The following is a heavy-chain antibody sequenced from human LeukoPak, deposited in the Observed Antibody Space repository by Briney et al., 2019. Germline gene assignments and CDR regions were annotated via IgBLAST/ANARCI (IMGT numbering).Heavy chain of an antibody. Sequence: SETLSLTCAVCGGSFSGYYWTWIRQPPGKGLEWVGEIIHTGSTNYNPSLKSRVTISVDTSKNQFSLNLTSVTAADTAVYYCARIWGGYWGQGTLVTVSS. CDR1: GGSFSGYY. CDR2: IIHTGST. V-gene: IGHV4-34*12. J-gene: IGHJ4*02. CDR3: ARIWGGY. D-gene: IGHD3-16*01.